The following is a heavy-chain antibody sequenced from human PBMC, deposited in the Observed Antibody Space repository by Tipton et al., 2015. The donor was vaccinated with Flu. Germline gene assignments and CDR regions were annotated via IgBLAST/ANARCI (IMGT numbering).Heavy chain of an antibody. CDR1: GYTFTSYY. J-gene: IGHJ6*02. CDR2: INPSGGST. V-gene: IGHV1-46*01. Sequence: QLVQSGAEVKKPGASVKVSCKASGYTFTSYYMHWVRQAPGQGLEWMGIINPSGGSTSYAQKFQGRVTMTRDTSTSTVYMELSSLRSEDTAVYYCARDTGGCSGGSCYSFQYYYGMDVWGHGTTVTVSS. D-gene: IGHD2-15*01. CDR3: ARDTGGCSGGSCYSFQYYYGMDV.